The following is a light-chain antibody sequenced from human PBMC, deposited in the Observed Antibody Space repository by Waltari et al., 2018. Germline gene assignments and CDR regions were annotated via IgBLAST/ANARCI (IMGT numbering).Light chain of an antibody. J-gene: IGKJ3*01. V-gene: IGKV1-27*01. Sequence: DIQMTQSPPSLSASVGDRVTTTCRASQGISHYLAWYQQRPGKEPKPLIYGASTLQSGVPPRFSGSGSGTDFTLTISSLQPEDVATYYCQKCNSAPFTFGPGTKVEIE. CDR1: QGISHY. CDR3: QKCNSAPFT. CDR2: GAS.